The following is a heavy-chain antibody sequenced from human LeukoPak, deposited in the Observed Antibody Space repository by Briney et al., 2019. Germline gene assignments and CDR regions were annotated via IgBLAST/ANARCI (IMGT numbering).Heavy chain of an antibody. Sequence: GGSLRLSCAASGFTFSSYGMHWVRQAPGKGLEWVAVISYDGSNKYYADSVKGRFTISRDNSKNTLYLQMNSLRAEDTAVYYCARDLGIVLMVYAHDYWGQGTLVTVSS. CDR1: GFTFSSYG. J-gene: IGHJ4*02. CDR3: ARDLGIVLMVYAHDY. V-gene: IGHV3-30*19. CDR2: ISYDGSNK. D-gene: IGHD2-8*01.